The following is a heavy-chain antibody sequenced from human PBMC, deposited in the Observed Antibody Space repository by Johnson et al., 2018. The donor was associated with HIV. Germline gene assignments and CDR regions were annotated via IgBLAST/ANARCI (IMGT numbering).Heavy chain of an antibody. J-gene: IGHJ3*02. CDR1: GFTVSSNY. Sequence: EVPLVESGGGLIQPGGFLRLSCAASGFTVSSNYMSWVRQAPGKGLEWVSVIYSGGSTYYADSVKGRFTISRDNSKNTLYLQMDSLRDEDTAVYYCTTGLMSAFDMWGQGTMVTVSS. CDR3: TTGLMSAFDM. D-gene: IGHD3-16*01. CDR2: IYSGGST. V-gene: IGHV3-53*01.